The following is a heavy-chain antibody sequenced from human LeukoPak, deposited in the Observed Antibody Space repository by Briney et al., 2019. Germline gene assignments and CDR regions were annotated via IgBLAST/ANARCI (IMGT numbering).Heavy chain of an antibody. CDR2: ISGSGGST. CDR3: VRSSGWYYFDY. D-gene: IGHD6-19*01. Sequence: GGSLRLSCAASGFTFSSSDMSWFRQAPGKGLEWVSVISGSGGSTYYADSVKGRFTISRDNSKNTLYLQMNSLRAEDTAVYYCVRSSGWYYFDYWGQGTLVTVSS. V-gene: IGHV3-23*01. J-gene: IGHJ4*02. CDR1: GFTFSSSD.